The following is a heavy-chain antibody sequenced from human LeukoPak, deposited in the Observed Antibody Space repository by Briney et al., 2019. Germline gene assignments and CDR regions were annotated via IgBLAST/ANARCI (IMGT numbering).Heavy chain of an antibody. V-gene: IGHV4-34*01. CDR2: INHSGST. CDR3: ARITGIAAAGFVYYFDY. D-gene: IGHD6-13*01. CDR1: GFTFSNAW. Sequence: GSLRLSCAASGFTFSNAWMSWVRQPPGKGLEWIGEINHSGSTNYNPSLKSRVTISVDTSKNQFSLKLSSVTAADTAVYYCARITGIAAAGFVYYFDYWGQGTLVTVSS. J-gene: IGHJ4*02.